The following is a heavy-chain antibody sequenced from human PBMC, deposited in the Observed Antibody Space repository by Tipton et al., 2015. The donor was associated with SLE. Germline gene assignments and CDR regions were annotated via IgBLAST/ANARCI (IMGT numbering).Heavy chain of an antibody. V-gene: IGHV4-39*07. CDR2: IYYSGST. J-gene: IGHJ6*03. D-gene: IGHD3-10*01. CDR1: GGSISSSSYH. Sequence: TLSLTCTVSGGSISSSSYHWAWIRQPPGKGLEWIGSIYYSGSTYYNPSLKSRVSISVDTAKNQFSLKLSSVTAADTAVYYCARDAQYYGSGSPYYYYMDVWGKGTTVTVSS. CDR3: ARDAQYYGSGSPYYYYMDV.